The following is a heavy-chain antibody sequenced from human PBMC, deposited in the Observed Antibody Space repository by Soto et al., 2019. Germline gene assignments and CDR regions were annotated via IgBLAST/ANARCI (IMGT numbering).Heavy chain of an antibody. D-gene: IGHD5-12*01. Sequence: QVQLVESGGGLVKPGGSLRLSCAASGFTFSDYYMSWIRQAPGKGLEWVSYISSSSSYTNYADSVEGRFTSSRDNAKNSLYLQMNSLRAEDRAVYYSARDHHRYSGYEYVDYWGQGTLVTVSS. CDR3: ARDHHRYSGYEYVDY. J-gene: IGHJ4*02. CDR2: ISSSSSYT. CDR1: GFTFSDYY. V-gene: IGHV3-11*05.